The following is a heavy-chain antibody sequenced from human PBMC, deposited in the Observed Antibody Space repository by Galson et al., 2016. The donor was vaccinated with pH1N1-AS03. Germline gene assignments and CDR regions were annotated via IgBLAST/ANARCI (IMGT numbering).Heavy chain of an antibody. CDR2: INWNSGHI. V-gene: IGHV3-9*01. CDR3: AKGQHGYGGSGSIDM. J-gene: IGHJ3*02. Sequence: SLRLSCAASGFTFGDYAMHWVRQVPGKGLDWVSHINWNSGHIDYADSVKGRFTLSRDNARSFLYLQMKSLRNEDRGLYFCAKGQHGYGGSGSIDMWGQGTMVIVSS. D-gene: IGHD3-10*01. CDR1: GFTFGDYA.